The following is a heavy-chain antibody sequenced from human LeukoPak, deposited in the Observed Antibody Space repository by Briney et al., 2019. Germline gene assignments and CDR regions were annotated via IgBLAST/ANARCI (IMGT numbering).Heavy chain of an antibody. Sequence: GGSLRLSCVASGLSFSAYAMHWVRQAPGKGLDWVSITSQNVRNNFYADSVQGRFTISRDNSKNPVYLQMNRLRGEHTPMYFCARYKGEGIYYFYRDVWGKGTTVTVSS. D-gene: IGHD3-16*01. CDR1: GLSFSAYA. CDR2: TSQNVRNN. V-gene: IGHV3-30-3*01. CDR3: ARYKGEGIYYFYRDV. J-gene: IGHJ6*03.